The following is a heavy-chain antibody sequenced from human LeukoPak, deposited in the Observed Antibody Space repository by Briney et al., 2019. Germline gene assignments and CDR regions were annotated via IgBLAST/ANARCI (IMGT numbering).Heavy chain of an antibody. D-gene: IGHD6-13*01. V-gene: IGHV3-21*01. CDR2: ISSSSSYI. CDR1: GFTFSSYS. Sequence: GGSLRLSCAASGFTFSSYSMNWVRQAPGKGLEWVSSISSSSSYIYYADSVKGRFTISRDNAKNSLYLQMNSLRAEDTAVYYCARDSPSRYSSSWFLFDPWGQGTLVTVSS. CDR3: ARDSPSRYSSSWFLFDP. J-gene: IGHJ5*02.